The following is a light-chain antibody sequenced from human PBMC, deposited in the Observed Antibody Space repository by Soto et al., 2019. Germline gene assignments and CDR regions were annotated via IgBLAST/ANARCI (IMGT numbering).Light chain of an antibody. V-gene: IGLV2-11*01. CDR1: SSDVGDYNY. CDR3: CSFAGSYTFWV. J-gene: IGLJ3*02. CDR2: DVS. Sequence: QSALTRPRSVSGCPGQSVTIPCTGTSSDVGDYNYVSWYQQYPGKAPKLVIYDVSKRPSGVPDRFSGSKSGNTASLTISGLQAEDEADYYCCSFAGSYTFWVFGGGTKLTVL.